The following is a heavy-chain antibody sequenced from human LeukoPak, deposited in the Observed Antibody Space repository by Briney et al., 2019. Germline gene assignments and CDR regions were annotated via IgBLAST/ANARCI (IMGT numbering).Heavy chain of an antibody. CDR2: IYSGGST. V-gene: IGHV3-53*01. J-gene: IGHJ3*02. D-gene: IGHD1-1*01. Sequence: PGGSLRLSCTVSGFTVSSDSMSWVRQAPGKGLEWASFIYSGGSTHYSDSVKGRFTISRDNSKNTLYLQMNSLRVEDTAVYYCARDRTEDAFDIWGQGTMVTVSS. CDR1: GFTVSSDS. CDR3: ARDRTEDAFDI.